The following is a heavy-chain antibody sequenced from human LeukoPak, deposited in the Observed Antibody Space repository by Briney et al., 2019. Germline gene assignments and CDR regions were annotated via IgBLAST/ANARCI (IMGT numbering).Heavy chain of an antibody. V-gene: IGHV3-23*01. CDR3: AKARGTYYYDSSGYYPFDY. J-gene: IGHJ4*02. CDR1: GFTFSSYA. CDR2: ISGSGGST. Sequence: PGGSLRLSCAASGFTFSSYAMSWVRQAPGKGLEWVSAISGSGGSTYYADSVKGRFIISRDNSKNTLYLQMNSLRAEDTAVYYCAKARGTYYYDSSGYYPFDYWGQGTLVTVSS. D-gene: IGHD3-22*01.